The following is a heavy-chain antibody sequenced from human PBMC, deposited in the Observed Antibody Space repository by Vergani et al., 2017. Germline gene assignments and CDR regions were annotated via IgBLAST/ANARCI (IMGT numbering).Heavy chain of an antibody. Sequence: EVQLVESGGGLVQPGGSRRLSCAGAGFTFDTCTMAYVRQAPGKGLEWVATISSGGGDIFYADSVKGRFTISRDNSKNTLFLQMNSLKDEDTAVYYCTTAWGLYYLHGEYFQYWGRGTLVSVSS. D-gene: IGHD3-10*01. CDR2: ISSGGGDI. CDR1: GFTFDTCT. CDR3: TTAWGLYYLHGEYFQY. V-gene: IGHV3-23*04. J-gene: IGHJ1*01.